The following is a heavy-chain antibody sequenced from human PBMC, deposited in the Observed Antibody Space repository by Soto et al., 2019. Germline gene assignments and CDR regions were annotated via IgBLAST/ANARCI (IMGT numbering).Heavy chain of an antibody. CDR3: ARDNANYYDSSGYYPPLNFDY. CDR1: GFTFDDYG. CDR2: INWNGGST. J-gene: IGHJ4*02. D-gene: IGHD3-22*01. V-gene: IGHV3-20*04. Sequence: PGGSLRLSCAASGFTFDDYGMSWVRQAPGKGLEWVSGINWNGGSTGYADSVKGRFTISRDNAKNSLYLQMNSLRAEDTALYYCARDNANYYDSSGYYPPLNFDYWGQGTLVTVSS.